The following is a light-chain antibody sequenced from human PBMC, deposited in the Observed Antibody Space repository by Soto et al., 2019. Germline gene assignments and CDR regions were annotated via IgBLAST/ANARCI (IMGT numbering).Light chain of an antibody. CDR3: SSYTSSSTLV. CDR1: NSDVGGYNY. Sequence: QSVLTQPASVSGSPGQSITISCTGTNSDVGGYNYVSWHQQHPGKVPKLMIYDVSNRPSGVSNRFSGSKSGNTASLTISGLQAEDEADYYCSSYTSSSTLVFGGGTKLTVL. J-gene: IGLJ3*02. V-gene: IGLV2-14*03. CDR2: DVS.